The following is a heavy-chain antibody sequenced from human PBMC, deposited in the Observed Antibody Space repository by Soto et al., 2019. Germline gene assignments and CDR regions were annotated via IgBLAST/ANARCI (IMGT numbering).Heavy chain of an antibody. CDR1: GFTFSSYW. D-gene: IGHD3-10*01. J-gene: IGHJ3*02. CDR3: AIRFLWFGEYAFDI. V-gene: IGHV3-7*01. CDR2: IKQDGSEK. Sequence: GGSLRLSCAASGFTFSSYWMSWVRQAPGKGLEWVANIKQDGSEKYYVDSVKGRFTISRDNAKNSLYLQMNSLRAEETAVYYCAIRFLWFGEYAFDIWGQGTMVTVSS.